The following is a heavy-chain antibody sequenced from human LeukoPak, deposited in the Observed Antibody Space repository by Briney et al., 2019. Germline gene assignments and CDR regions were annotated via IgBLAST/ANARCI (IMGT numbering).Heavy chain of an antibody. CDR1: GYSISSGYY. Sequence: SETLSLTCTVSGYSISSGYYWGWIRQPPGKGLEWIGSIYHSGSTYYNPSLKSRVTISVDTSKNQFSLKLSSVTAADTAVYHCARGYCSSTSCPNWFDPWGQGTLVTVSS. D-gene: IGHD2-2*01. CDR2: IYHSGST. V-gene: IGHV4-38-2*02. CDR3: ARGYCSSTSCPNWFDP. J-gene: IGHJ5*02.